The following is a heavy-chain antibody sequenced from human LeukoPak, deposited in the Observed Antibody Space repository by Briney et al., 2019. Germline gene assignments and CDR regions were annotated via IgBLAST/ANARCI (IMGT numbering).Heavy chain of an antibody. Sequence: GSSVKVSCKASGYTFTGYYMHWVRQAPGQGLEWMGWINPNSGGTNYAQKFQGRVTMTRDTSISTAYMELSRLRSDDTAVYYCARGVTMVRELNLEDYWGQGTLVTVSS. J-gene: IGHJ4*02. CDR1: GYTFTGYY. D-gene: IGHD3-10*01. CDR2: INPNSGGT. CDR3: ARGVTMVRELNLEDY. V-gene: IGHV1-2*02.